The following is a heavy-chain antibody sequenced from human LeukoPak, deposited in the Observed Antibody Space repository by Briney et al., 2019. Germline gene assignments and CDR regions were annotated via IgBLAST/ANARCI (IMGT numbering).Heavy chain of an antibody. CDR2: IYHSGST. V-gene: IGHV4-4*02. D-gene: IGHD3-22*01. CDR1: GGSISSSNW. Sequence: SGTLSLTCAVSGGSISSSNWWSWVRQPPGKGLEWIGEIYHSGSTNYNPSLKSRVTISVDKSKNQFSLKLSSVTVADTAVYYCASPRSYYDSSGYYISWGQGTLVTVSS. CDR3: ASPRSYYDSSGYYIS. J-gene: IGHJ5*02.